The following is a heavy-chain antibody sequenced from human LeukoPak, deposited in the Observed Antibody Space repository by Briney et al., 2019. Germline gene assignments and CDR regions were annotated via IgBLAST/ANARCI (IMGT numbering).Heavy chain of an antibody. CDR2: IKEDGSEK. J-gene: IGHJ4*02. CDR1: GFSSSRNW. CDR3: AGKWI. V-gene: IGHV3-7*03. Sequence: HPGGSLRLSCAVSGFSSSRNWMAWLRQAPGKGLEWVADIKEDGSEKYYVDSVKGRFTISRDNAKNSLYLQMNSLTAEDTAVYYCAGKWIWGQGTLVTVSS. D-gene: IGHD5-12*01.